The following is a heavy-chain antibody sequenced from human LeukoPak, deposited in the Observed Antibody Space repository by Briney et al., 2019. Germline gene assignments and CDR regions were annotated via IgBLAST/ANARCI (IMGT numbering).Heavy chain of an antibody. V-gene: IGHV1-18*01. J-gene: IGHJ5*02. D-gene: IGHD6-6*01. CDR1: GYTFTTYG. CDR2: ISAYNGNT. Sequence: EASVKVSCKASGYTFTTYGISWVRQAPGQGLGCMGWISAYNGNTNYAQQFQGRVTMTTDTSMSTAYMELRSLRSDDTAVYYCARDLIAVRPGWFDPWGQGSLVTVSS. CDR3: ARDLIAVRPGWFDP.